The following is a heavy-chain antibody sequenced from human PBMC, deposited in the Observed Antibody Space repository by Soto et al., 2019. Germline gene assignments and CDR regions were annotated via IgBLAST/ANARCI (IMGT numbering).Heavy chain of an antibody. Sequence: SVKVSCKASGGTFSSYAISWVRQAPGQGLEWMGGIIPIFGTANYAQKFQGRVTITADEFTSTAYMELSSLRSEDTAVYYCAAHNYYGSGSYPSWFYFDYWGQGTLVTVSS. J-gene: IGHJ4*02. CDR2: IIPIFGTA. D-gene: IGHD3-10*01. CDR3: AAHNYYGSGSYPSWFYFDY. CDR1: GGTFSSYA. V-gene: IGHV1-69*13.